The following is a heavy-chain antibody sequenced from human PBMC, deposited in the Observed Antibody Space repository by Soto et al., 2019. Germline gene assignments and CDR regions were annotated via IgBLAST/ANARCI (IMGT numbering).Heavy chain of an antibody. Sequence: QVQLVQSGAEVRKPGSSVKVSCKASGGTFSRHAISWVRQAPGQGLEWMGGIIPIFGTANHAQKFQGRVTIIADESTSTVYMELSSLRSEDTAMYYCARGWGYDSNDYYYAYGGQETLVIVSS. CDR1: GGTFSRHA. CDR3: ARGWGYDSNDYYYAY. V-gene: IGHV1-69*01. CDR2: IIPIFGTA. D-gene: IGHD3-22*01. J-gene: IGHJ4*02.